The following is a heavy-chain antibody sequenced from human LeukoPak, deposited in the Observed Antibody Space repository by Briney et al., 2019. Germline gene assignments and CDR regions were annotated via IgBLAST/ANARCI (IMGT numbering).Heavy chain of an antibody. V-gene: IGHV4-34*01. D-gene: IGHD2-15*01. CDR3: ARLPRVVPHYYYYYGMDV. J-gene: IGHJ6*02. CDR1: GGSFSGYY. CDR2: INHSGST. Sequence: SETLSLTCAVYGGSFSGYYWSWIRQPPGKGLEWIGEINHSGSTNYNPSLKSRVTISVDTSKNQFSLKLSSVTAADTAVYYCARLPRVVPHYYYYYGMDVRGQGTTVTVSS.